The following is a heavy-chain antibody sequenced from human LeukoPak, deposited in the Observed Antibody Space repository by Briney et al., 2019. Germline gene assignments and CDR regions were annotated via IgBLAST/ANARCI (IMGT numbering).Heavy chain of an antibody. V-gene: IGHV3-48*03. D-gene: IGHD3-10*01. CDR3: ARGWFGDDAFDI. J-gene: IGHJ3*02. CDR1: GFTFSSYE. Sequence: GGSLRLSCAASGFTFSSYEMNWVRQAPGKGLEWVSYISSSGSTIYYADSVKGRFTISRDNAKNSLYLQMNSLRAEDTAVYYCARGWFGDDAFDIWGQGTMVTVSS. CDR2: ISSSGSTI.